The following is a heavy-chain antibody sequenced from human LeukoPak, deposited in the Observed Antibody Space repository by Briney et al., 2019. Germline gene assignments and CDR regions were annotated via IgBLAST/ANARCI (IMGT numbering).Heavy chain of an antibody. D-gene: IGHD1-26*01. V-gene: IGHV3-11*01. CDR1: GFTFSDYY. CDR2: ISSSGSTI. Sequence: PGGSLRLSCAASGFTFSDYYMSWIRQAPGKGLEWVPYISSSGSTIYYADSVKGRFTISRDNAKNSLYLQMNSLRAEDTAVYYCARVRYSGSYVDYWGQGTLVTVSS. CDR3: ARVRYSGSYVDY. J-gene: IGHJ4*02.